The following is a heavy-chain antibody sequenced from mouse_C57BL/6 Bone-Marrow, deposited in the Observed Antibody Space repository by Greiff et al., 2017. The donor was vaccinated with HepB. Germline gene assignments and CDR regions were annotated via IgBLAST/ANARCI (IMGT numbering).Heavy chain of an antibody. CDR2: INPSSGYT. Sequence: VQLQQSGAELAKPGASVKLSCKASGYTFTSYWMHWVKQRPGQGLEWIGYINPSSGYTKYNQKFKDKATLTADKSSSTAYMQLSSLTYEDSAVYYCATPLFITTVVALYYAMDYWGQGTSVTVSS. D-gene: IGHD1-1*01. J-gene: IGHJ4*01. V-gene: IGHV1-7*01. CDR3: ATPLFITTVVALYYAMDY. CDR1: GYTFTSYW.